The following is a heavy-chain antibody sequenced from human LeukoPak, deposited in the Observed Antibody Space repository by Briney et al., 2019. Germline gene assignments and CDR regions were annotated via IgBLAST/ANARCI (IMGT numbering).Heavy chain of an antibody. CDR1: GGSVSSGSYY. Sequence: SETLSLTCTVSGGSVSSGSYYWSWIRQPPGKGLEWIGYIYYSGSTNYNPSLKSRVTISVDTSKNQFSLKLSSVTAADTAVYYCARDSWFGELLYYRGQGTLVTVPS. J-gene: IGHJ4*02. V-gene: IGHV4-61*01. D-gene: IGHD3-10*01. CDR3: ARDSWFGELLYY. CDR2: IYYSGST.